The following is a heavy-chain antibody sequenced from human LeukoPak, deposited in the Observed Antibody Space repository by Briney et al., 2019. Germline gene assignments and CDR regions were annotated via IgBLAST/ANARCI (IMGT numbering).Heavy chain of an antibody. D-gene: IGHD4-17*01. CDR3: ARDIPGYGGYGYFDY. CDR1: GGSISSSSYY. V-gene: IGHV4-39*02. CDR2: IYYSGST. Sequence: SETLSLTCTVSGGSISSSSYYWGWIRQPPGKGLEWIGSIYYSGSTYYNPSLKSRVTISVDTSKNQFSLKLSSVTAADTAVYYCARDIPGYGGYGYFDYWGQGTLVTVSS. J-gene: IGHJ4*02.